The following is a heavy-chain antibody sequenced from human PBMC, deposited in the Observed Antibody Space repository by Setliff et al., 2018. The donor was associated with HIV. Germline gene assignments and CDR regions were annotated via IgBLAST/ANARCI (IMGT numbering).Heavy chain of an antibody. V-gene: IGHV4-4*08. CDR1: GGSISSYS. CDR3: ARDATSEGYMDV. CDR2: IYTSGST. J-gene: IGHJ6*03. Sequence: SETLSLTCTVSGGSISSYSWSWIRQPPGKGLGWIGYIYTSGSTNYNPSLKSRVTISVDTSENQFSLKLTSVTAADTAMYFCARDATSEGYMDVWGKGTTVTVSS.